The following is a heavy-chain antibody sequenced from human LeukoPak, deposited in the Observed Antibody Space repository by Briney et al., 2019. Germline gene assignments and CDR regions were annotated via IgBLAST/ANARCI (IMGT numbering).Heavy chain of an antibody. CDR1: GGSISSSSYY. Sequence: SETLSLTCTVSGGSISSSSYYWGWIRQPPGKGLEWIGSIYYSGSTYYNPSLKSRVTISVDTSKNQFSLKLSSVTAADTAVYYCAREPSIVGGTWGQGTLVTVSS. CDR2: IYYSGST. CDR3: AREPSIVGGT. V-gene: IGHV4-39*02. J-gene: IGHJ5*02. D-gene: IGHD1-26*01.